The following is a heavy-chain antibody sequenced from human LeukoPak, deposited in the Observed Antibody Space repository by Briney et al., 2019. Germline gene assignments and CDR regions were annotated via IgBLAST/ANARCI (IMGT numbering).Heavy chain of an antibody. D-gene: IGHD3-10*01. CDR2: IIGTGYNT. CDR3: AKHVSGSLFYFDY. J-gene: IGHJ4*02. CDR1: GFTFRNCA. V-gene: IGHV3-23*01. Sequence: GGSLRLSCAASGFTFRNCAMSWVRQAPGKGLELLSVIIGTGYNTYYADSVNGPFTISRDNSKNTLYLQMNSLGAEDTAVYYCAKHVSGSLFYFDYWGQRTLVTVSS.